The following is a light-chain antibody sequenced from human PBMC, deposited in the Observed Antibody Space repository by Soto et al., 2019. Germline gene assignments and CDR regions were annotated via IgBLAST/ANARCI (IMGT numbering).Light chain of an antibody. Sequence: ISMTQSPATLSVSPGGRVTLSCGASETISTDLAWYHHRPGQAPRLLIYGASTRAPGVPARFSGSGSGADFSLAITNLQPEDFGLYYCQHYHNFPRTFGHGTKVDIK. J-gene: IGKJ1*01. CDR1: ETISTD. CDR3: QHYHNFPRT. CDR2: GAS. V-gene: IGKV3-15*01.